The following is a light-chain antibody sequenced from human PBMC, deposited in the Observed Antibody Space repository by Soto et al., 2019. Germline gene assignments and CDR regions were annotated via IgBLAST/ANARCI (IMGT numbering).Light chain of an antibody. V-gene: IGLV3-25*02. CDR2: KDT. Sequence: SSELTQPPSVSVSPGQTARITCSGDALPKQYAYWYRQKPGQAPVMIVFKDTERPSGIPERFSGSSSGTTVTLTITGVQAEDEADYYCQSADSVGTSVVFGGGTKLTVL. CDR1: ALPKQY. CDR3: QSADSVGTSVV. J-gene: IGLJ2*01.